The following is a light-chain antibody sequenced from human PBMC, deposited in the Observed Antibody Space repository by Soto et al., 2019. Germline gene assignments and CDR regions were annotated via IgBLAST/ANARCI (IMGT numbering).Light chain of an antibody. J-gene: IGLJ3*02. CDR3: CSFGGGNKVL. CDR2: EVS. Sequence: QSVLTQPPSASGSPGQSVTISCTGTSSDVGGYNFVSWYQQHPGKVPKPMIYEVSKRPSGVPDRFSGSKSGNTASLTVSGRQAEDEADYYCCSFGGGNKVLFGGGTKL. CDR1: SSDVGGYNF. V-gene: IGLV2-8*01.